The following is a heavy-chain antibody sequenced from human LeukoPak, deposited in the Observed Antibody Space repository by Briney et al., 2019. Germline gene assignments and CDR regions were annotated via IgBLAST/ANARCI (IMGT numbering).Heavy chain of an antibody. CDR2: ISWNSGSI. J-gene: IGHJ5*02. CDR1: GFTFDDYA. V-gene: IGHV3-9*01. CDR3: TKGTLRYCDWWLNWFDP. Sequence: GGSLRLSCAASGFTFDDYAMHWVRQAPGKGLEWVSGISWNSGSIGYADSVKGRFTISRDNAKNSLYLQMNSLRAEDTALYYCTKGTLRYCDWWLNWFDPWGQGTLVTVSS. D-gene: IGHD3-9*01.